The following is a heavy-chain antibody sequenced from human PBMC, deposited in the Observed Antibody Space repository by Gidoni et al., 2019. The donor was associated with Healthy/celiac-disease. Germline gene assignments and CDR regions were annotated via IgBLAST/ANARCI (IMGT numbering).Heavy chain of an antibody. V-gene: IGHV3-30*18. CDR2: ISYDGSNK. Sequence: QVQLVESGGGVVQPGRSLRLSCAASGFTFSSYGMHWVRQAPGKGLEWVAVISYDGSNKYYADSVKGRFTISRDNSKNTLYLQMNSLRAEDTAVYYCAKDFPPTEPNYYYYYGMDVWGQGTTVTVSS. D-gene: IGHD4-17*01. J-gene: IGHJ6*02. CDR1: GFTFSSYG. CDR3: AKDFPPTEPNYYYYYGMDV.